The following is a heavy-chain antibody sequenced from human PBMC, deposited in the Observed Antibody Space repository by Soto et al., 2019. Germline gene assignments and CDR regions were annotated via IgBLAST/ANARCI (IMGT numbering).Heavy chain of an antibody. D-gene: IGHD3-10*01. J-gene: IGHJ5*02. CDR3: AREEPYDGKGGFDP. CDR1: GYTFTGYY. CDR2: INPNSGGT. Sequence: ASVKVSCKASGYTFTGYYMHWVRQAPGQGLEWMGWINPNSGGTNYAQKFQGRVTMTRDTSISTAYMELSRLRSDDTAVYYCAREEPYDGKGGFDPWGQGTLVTVSS. V-gene: IGHV1-2*02.